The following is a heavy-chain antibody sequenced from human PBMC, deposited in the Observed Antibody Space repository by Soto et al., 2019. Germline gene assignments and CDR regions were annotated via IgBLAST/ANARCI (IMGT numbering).Heavy chain of an antibody. CDR3: VQSRCGGDCLQSYSSHSYYGLDV. CDR2: IYWDDDK. CDR1: GFSLSTTGVG. J-gene: IGHJ6*02. D-gene: IGHD2-21*01. V-gene: IGHV2-5*02. Sequence: QITLKESGPTLVKPTQTLTLTCTFSGFSLSTTGVGVGWIRQPPGKALEWLALIYWDDDKRYNPSLKSRLTITKDTSKNQLVLTMTNMDPVDTATYYCVQSRCGGDCLQSYSSHSYYGLDVWDQGTTVTVSS.